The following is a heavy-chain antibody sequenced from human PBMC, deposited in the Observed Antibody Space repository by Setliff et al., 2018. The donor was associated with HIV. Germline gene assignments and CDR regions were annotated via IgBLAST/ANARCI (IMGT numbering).Heavy chain of an antibody. V-gene: IGHV3-73*01. CDR2: IKTKPNSYAT. D-gene: IGHD2-15*01. CDR1: GFTFSGSA. J-gene: IGHJ5*02. CDR3: AVSPDGDCATPGWFDP. Sequence: GGSLRLSCSASGFTFSGSALHWVRQASGKGLEWVGRIKTKPNSYATAHAESVKGRFTISRDDSQNTAYLQMNCLRTEDTAVYFCAVSPDGDCATPGWFDPWGQGTLVTVSS.